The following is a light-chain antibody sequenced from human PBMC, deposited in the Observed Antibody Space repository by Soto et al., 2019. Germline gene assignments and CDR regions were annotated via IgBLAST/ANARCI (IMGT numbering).Light chain of an antibody. V-gene: IGKV3-15*01. CDR1: QSVSSN. J-gene: IGKJ1*01. Sequence: EIVMTQSPATLSVSPGERATLSCRASQSVSSNLAWYQQKPGQAPRLLIYGASTRATGIPARFSGSGSGTKFTLTISRLQSEDVAFYYCQQYNNWPPGTFGQGTKVEIK. CDR3: QQYNNWPPGT. CDR2: GAS.